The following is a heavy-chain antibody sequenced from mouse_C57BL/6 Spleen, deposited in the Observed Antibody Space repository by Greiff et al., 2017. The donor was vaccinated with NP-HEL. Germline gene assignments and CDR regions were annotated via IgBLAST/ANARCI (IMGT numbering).Heavy chain of an antibody. CDR1: GYTFTSYW. V-gene: IGHV1-55*01. J-gene: IGHJ1*03. Sequence: QVQLQQPGAELVKPGASVKMSCKASGYTFTSYWLTWVKQRPGQGLEWIGDIYPGSGSTNYNEKFKSKATLTVDTSSSTAYMQLSSLTSEDSAVYYCARRTLGYFDVWGTGTTVTVSS. CDR3: ARRTLGYFDV. CDR2: IYPGSGST.